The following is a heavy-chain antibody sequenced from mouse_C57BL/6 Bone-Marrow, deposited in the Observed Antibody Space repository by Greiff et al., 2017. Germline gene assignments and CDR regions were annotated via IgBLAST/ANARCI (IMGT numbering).Heavy chain of an antibody. CDR2: IWRGGST. Sequence: QVQLKESGPGLVQPSQSLSITCTVSGFSLTSYGVHWVRQSPGKGLEWLGVIWRGGSTDYNAAFMSRLSITTDNSKRQVFFKMNSLQADDTAIYYCAKMSYWGQGTLVTVSA. V-gene: IGHV2-5*01. CDR3: AKMSY. J-gene: IGHJ3*01. CDR1: GFSLTSYG.